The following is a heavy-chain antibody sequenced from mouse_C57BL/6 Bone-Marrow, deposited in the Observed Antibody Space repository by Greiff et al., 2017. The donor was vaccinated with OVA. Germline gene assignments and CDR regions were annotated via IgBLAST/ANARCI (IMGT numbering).Heavy chain of an antibody. CDR3: ARWNGLLLFAY. CDR1: GYTFTSYW. V-gene: IGHV1-7*01. Sequence: QVQLQQSGAELAKPGASVKLSCKASGYTFTSYWMHWVKQRPGQGLEWIGYINPSSGYTKYNQKFKDKATLTADKSFSTAYRQLSSLTYEDSAVYYCARWNGLLLFAYWGQGTLVTVSA. J-gene: IGHJ3*01. CDR2: INPSSGYT. D-gene: IGHD2-10*01.